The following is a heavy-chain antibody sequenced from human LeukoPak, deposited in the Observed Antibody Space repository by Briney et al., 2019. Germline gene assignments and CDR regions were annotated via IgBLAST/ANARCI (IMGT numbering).Heavy chain of an antibody. CDR1: GFTFSSYE. Sequence: GGSLRLSCEASGFTFSSYEMNWVRQAPGKGLEWVTSISSSSTFIYYADSLKGRFTISRDNAKNSLYLQMNSLRVEDTAVYYCARDYGGNSGYWGQGTLVTVSS. CDR2: ISSSSTFI. V-gene: IGHV3-21*01. J-gene: IGHJ4*02. D-gene: IGHD4-23*01. CDR3: ARDYGGNSGY.